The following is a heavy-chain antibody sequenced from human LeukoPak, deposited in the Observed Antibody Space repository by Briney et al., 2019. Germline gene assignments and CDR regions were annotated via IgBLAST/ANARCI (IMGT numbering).Heavy chain of an antibody. D-gene: IGHD2-15*01. V-gene: IGHV1-2*06. CDR2: INPNSGGT. J-gene: IGHJ4*02. Sequence: ASVKVSCKASGYTLTGYSMHWVRQAPGQGLEWMGRINPNSGGTNYAQNFQGRVTMTRDTSISTAYMELSRLRSDDTAVYYCARLGCSGGSCYFGYWGQGTLVTVSS. CDR1: GYTLTGYS. CDR3: ARLGCSGGSCYFGY.